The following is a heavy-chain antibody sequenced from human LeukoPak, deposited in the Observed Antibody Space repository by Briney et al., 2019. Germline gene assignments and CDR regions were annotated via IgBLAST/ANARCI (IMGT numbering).Heavy chain of an antibody. Sequence: SETLSLTCAVYGGSFSGYYWSWIRQPPGKGLEWIGEINHSGSTNYNPSLKSRVTISVDTSKNQFSLKLSSVTAADTAVYYCARGEVKPQYGGYDYGPIDYWGQGTLVTVSS. CDR3: ARGEVKPQYGGYDYGPIDY. CDR1: GGSFSGYY. D-gene: IGHD5-12*01. CDR2: INHSGST. V-gene: IGHV4-34*01. J-gene: IGHJ4*02.